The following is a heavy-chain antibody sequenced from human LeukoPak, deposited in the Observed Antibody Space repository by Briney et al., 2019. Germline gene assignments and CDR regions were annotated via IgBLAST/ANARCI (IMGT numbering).Heavy chain of an antibody. J-gene: IGHJ6*03. D-gene: IGHD2-8*01. CDR2: IWYDGSNK. CDR1: GFTFSSYG. CDR3: AASYGRDATLYYYMDV. Sequence: GGSLRLSCAASGFTFSSYGMHWVRQAPGKGLEWVAVIWYDGSNKYYADSVKGRFTISRDNSKNTLYLQMNSLRAEDTAVYYCAASYGRDATLYYYMDVWGKGTTVTVSS. V-gene: IGHV3-33*01.